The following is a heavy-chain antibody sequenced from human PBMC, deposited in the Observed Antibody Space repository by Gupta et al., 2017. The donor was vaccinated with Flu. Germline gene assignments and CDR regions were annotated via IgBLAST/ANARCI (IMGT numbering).Heavy chain of an antibody. CDR1: GGSISSDY. Sequence: QLQLQESGPGLVKPSETLSLNCTVSGGSISSDYWSWIRQPPGKGLEWIGYIYYSGGANYNPSLKSRVTIAVDTSRNHFSLKLSSVTAADTAVDFCARVTWFGEFALDNWGQGTLVTVSS. J-gene: IGHJ4*02. CDR3: ARVTWFGEFALDN. D-gene: IGHD3-10*01. V-gene: IGHV4-59*01. CDR2: IYYSGGA.